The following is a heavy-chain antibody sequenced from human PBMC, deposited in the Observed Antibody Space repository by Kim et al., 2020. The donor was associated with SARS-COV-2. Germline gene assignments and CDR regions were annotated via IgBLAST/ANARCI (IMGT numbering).Heavy chain of an antibody. CDR3: AKDRGHTSGWYADY. V-gene: IGHV3-43*02. CDR2: ISGDGSST. CDR1: GFTFDDYA. Sequence: GGSLRLSCAASGFTFDDYAMHWVRQAPGKGLEWVSFISGDGSSTYYADSVKGRFTISRDNSKNSLYLQMNSLRTEDTALYYCAKDRGHTSGWYADYWGQGTLVTVSS. D-gene: IGHD6-19*01. J-gene: IGHJ4*02.